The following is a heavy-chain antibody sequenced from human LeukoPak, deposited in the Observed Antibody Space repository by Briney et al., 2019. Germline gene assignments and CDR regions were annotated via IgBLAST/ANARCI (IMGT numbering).Heavy chain of an antibody. V-gene: IGHV4-34*01. CDR3: ARGRSSSWFRHGWFDP. CDR2: INHSGST. J-gene: IGHJ5*02. D-gene: IGHD6-13*01. Sequence: PSETLSLTCAVYGGSFSGYYWSWIRQPPGKGLEWIGEINHSGSTNYNPSLKSRVTISVDTSKNQFSLKLSSVTAADTAVYYCARGRSSSWFRHGWFDPWGQGTLVTVSS. CDR1: GGSFSGYY.